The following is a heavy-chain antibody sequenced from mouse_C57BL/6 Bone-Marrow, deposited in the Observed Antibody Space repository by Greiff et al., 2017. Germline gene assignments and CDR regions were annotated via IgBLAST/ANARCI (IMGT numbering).Heavy chain of an antibody. J-gene: IGHJ3*01. CDR2: IDPENGDT. CDR1: GFNIKDDY. V-gene: IGHV14-4*01. CDR3: TTGYYGSSPAWCAY. D-gene: IGHD1-1*01. Sequence: VQLQQSGAELVRPGASVKLSCTASGFNIKDDYMHWVKQRPEQGLEWIGWIDPENGDTEYASKFQGKATITADTSSTTAYLQLSSLTSEDTAVYYCTTGYYGSSPAWCAYWGQGTLVTVSA.